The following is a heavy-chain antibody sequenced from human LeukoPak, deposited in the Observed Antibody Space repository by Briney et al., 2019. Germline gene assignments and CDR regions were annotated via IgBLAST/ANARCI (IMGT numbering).Heavy chain of an antibody. CDR1: GGSISSYY. CDR2: IHYSGST. V-gene: IGHV4-59*01. Sequence: SETLSLTCRVSGGSISSYYWSWIRQPPGKGLEWIGYIHYSGSTNYNPSLKSRVTISVDASTNQFSLKLNSVTAADTAAYYCAGDRYICAGPGAYYYMDVWGKGTTVTISS. CDR3: AGDRYICAGPGAYYYMDV. D-gene: IGHD5-18*01. J-gene: IGHJ6*03.